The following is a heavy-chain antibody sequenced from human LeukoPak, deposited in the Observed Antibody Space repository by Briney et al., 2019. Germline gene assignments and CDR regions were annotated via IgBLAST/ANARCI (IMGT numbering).Heavy chain of an antibody. CDR2: INSDGSST. D-gene: IGHD2-15*01. CDR1: GFTFSSYW. J-gene: IGHJ6*03. V-gene: IGHV3-74*01. CDR3: AGVPGGNSYYYYMDV. Sequence: GGSLRLSCAASGFTFSSYWMHWVRQAPGKGLVWVSRINSDGSSTSYADSVKGRFTISRDNAKNTLYLQMNSLRAEDTAVYYCAGVPGGNSYYYYMDVWGKGTTVTVSS.